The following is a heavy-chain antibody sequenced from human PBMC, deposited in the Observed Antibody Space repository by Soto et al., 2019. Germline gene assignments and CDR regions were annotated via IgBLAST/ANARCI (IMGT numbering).Heavy chain of an antibody. J-gene: IGHJ6*02. CDR2: ISYDGSNK. D-gene: IGHD3-9*01. V-gene: IGHV3-30*18. CDR3: AKYQIEDILPAYYYYAMDV. CDR1: GFTFSSYG. Sequence: QVQLVESGGGVVQPGRSLRLSCAASGFTFSSYGMHWVRQAPGKGLEWVAVISYDGSNKYYADSVKGRFTISRDNYKNTLYLQTTNLSAEDTAVYYCAKYQIEDILPAYYYYAMDVWGQGTTVTVSS.